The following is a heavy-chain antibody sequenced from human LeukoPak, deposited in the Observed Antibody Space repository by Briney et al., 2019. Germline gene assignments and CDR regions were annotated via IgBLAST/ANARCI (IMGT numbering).Heavy chain of an antibody. CDR2: IYTSGST. D-gene: IGHD2-2*01. Sequence: SETLSLTCTVSGGSISSGSYYWSWIRQPAGKGLEWIGRIYTSGSTNYNPSLKSRVTISVDTSKNQFSLKLSSVTAADTAVYYCARDQEAYCNSTSCYEYYYYMDVWGKGTTVTISS. CDR3: ARDQEAYCNSTSCYEYYYYMDV. V-gene: IGHV4-61*02. CDR1: GGSISSGSYY. J-gene: IGHJ6*03.